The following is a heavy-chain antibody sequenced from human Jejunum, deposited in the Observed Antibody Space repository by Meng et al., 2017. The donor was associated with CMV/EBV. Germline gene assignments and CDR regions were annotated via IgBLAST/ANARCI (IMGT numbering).Heavy chain of an antibody. Sequence: FPFSIYGMNWVRQAPGKGLEWVSSISTTSTYISYADSLKGRFTISRDNAKNSLYLQMNSLRSEDTAMYYCATDRMDTSARRGFFDYWGQGTLVTVSS. CDR2: ISTTSTYI. CDR3: ATDRMDTSARRGFFDY. J-gene: IGHJ4*02. CDR1: FPFSIYG. D-gene: IGHD5-18*01. V-gene: IGHV3-21*01.